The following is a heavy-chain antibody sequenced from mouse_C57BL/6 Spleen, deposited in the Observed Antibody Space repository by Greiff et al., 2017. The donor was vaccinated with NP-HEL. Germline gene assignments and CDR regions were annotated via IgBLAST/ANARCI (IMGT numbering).Heavy chain of an antibody. V-gene: IGHV1-81*01. CDR3: ARGESPYWYFDV. CDR2: IYPRSGNT. J-gene: IGHJ1*03. CDR1: GYTFTSYG. Sequence: QVQLKQSGAELARPGASVKLSCKASGYTFTSYGISWVKQRTGQGLEWIGEIYPRSGNTYYNEKFKGKATLTADKSSSTAYMELRSLTSEDSAVYFWARGESPYWYFDVWGTGTTVTVSS.